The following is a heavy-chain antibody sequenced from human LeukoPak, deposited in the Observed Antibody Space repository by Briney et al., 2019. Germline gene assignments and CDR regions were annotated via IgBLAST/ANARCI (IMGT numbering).Heavy chain of an antibody. CDR3: ARGFRFWSGYPGGY. J-gene: IGHJ4*02. CDR2: INHSGST. Sequence: PSETLSLTCAVYGGSFSGYYWSWIRQPPGKGLEWIGEINHSGSTNYNPSLKSRVTISVDTSKNQFSLRLSSVTAADTAVYYCARGFRFWSGYPGGYWGQGTLVTVSS. CDR1: GGSFSGYY. V-gene: IGHV4-34*01. D-gene: IGHD3-3*01.